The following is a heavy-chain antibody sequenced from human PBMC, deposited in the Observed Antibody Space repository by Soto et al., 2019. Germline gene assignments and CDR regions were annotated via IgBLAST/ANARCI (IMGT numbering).Heavy chain of an antibody. V-gene: IGHV5-51*01. CDR1: GYSFTSYW. CDR3: ARMDYDILTGYYPANWFDP. J-gene: IGHJ5*02. D-gene: IGHD3-9*01. CDR2: IYPGDSDT. Sequence: PGESLKISCKGSGYSFTSYWIGWVRQMPGEGLEWMGIIYPGDSDTRYSPSFQGQVTISADKSISTAYLQWSSLKASDTAMYYCARMDYDILTGYYPANWFDPWGQGTLVTVSS.